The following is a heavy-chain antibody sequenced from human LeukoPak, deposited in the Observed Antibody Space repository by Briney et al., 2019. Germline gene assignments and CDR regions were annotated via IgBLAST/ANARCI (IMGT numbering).Heavy chain of an antibody. J-gene: IGHJ5*02. Sequence: GGSLRLSCAASGFTFSSYGMHWVRQAPGKGLEWVSNIGSSSSTIYYADSVKGRFTISRDNAKNSLYLQMNSLRAEDTAVYYCGREAWFDPWGQGTLVTVSS. CDR1: GFTFSSYG. V-gene: IGHV3-48*01. CDR3: GREAWFDP. CDR2: IGSSSSTI.